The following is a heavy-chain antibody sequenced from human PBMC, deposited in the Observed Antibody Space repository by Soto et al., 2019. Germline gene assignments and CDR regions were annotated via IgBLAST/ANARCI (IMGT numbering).Heavy chain of an antibody. J-gene: IGHJ4*02. CDR2: IWYDGSNK. V-gene: IGHV3-33*01. CDR1: GFTFSSYG. Sequence: GGSLRLSCAASGFTFSSYGMHWVRQAPGKGLEWVAVIWYDGSNKYYADSVKGRFTISRDNSKNTLYLQMNSLRAEDTAVYYCARVTPQTGTFDYWGQGTLVTVS. CDR3: ARVTPQTGTFDY. D-gene: IGHD1-7*01.